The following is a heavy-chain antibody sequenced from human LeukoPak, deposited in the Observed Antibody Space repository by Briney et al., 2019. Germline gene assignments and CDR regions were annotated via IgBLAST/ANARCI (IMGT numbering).Heavy chain of an antibody. V-gene: IGHV1-18*01. D-gene: IGHD6-19*01. Sequence: ASVKVSCKASGYTFTSYGISWVRQAPGQGLEWMGWISAYNGNTNYAQKLQGRVTMTTDTSASTAYMELSSLRSEDTAVYYCARDRGGYSSGWYWFDPWGQGTLVTVSS. CDR2: ISAYNGNT. CDR1: GYTFTSYG. CDR3: ARDRGGYSSGWYWFDP. J-gene: IGHJ5*02.